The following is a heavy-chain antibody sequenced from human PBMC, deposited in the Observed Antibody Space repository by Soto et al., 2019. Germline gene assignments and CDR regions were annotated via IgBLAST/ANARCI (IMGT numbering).Heavy chain of an antibody. V-gene: IGHV3-23*01. CDR3: AKGWAVLMVYGNFDY. CDR1: GFTFSSYA. CDR2: ISGSGGST. Sequence: GGSLRLSCAASGFTFSSYAMSWVRQAPGKGLEWVSAISGSGGSTYYADSVKGRFTISRDNSKNTLYLQMNSLRAEDTAVYYCAKGWAVLMVYGNFDYWGQGTLVTVSS. J-gene: IGHJ4*02. D-gene: IGHD2-8*01.